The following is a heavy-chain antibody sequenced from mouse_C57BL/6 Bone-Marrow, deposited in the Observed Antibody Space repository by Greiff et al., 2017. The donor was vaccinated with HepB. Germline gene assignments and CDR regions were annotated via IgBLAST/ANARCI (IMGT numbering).Heavy chain of an antibody. Sequence: VQLQQPGAELVKPGASVKLSCKASGYTFTSYWMQWVKQRPGQGLEWIGEIDPSDSYTNYNQKFKGKATLTVDTSSSTAYMQLSSLTSEDSAVYYCAVYYYGLDYWGQGTTLTVSS. CDR2: IDPSDSYT. V-gene: IGHV1-50*01. D-gene: IGHD1-1*01. CDR1: GYTFTSYW. J-gene: IGHJ2*01. CDR3: AVYYYGLDY.